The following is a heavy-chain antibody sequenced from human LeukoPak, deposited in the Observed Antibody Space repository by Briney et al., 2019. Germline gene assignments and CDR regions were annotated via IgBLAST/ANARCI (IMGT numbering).Heavy chain of an antibody. Sequence: QPRGSLRLSCGASGFTFSSYEMNWVRQAPGKGLEWVSYISSSGTTIYYADAVKGRFTISRDNAKNSLYLQMNSLRAEDTAVYYCARRWGDSSSPLDSWGQGTLVTVSS. CDR3: ARRWGDSSSPLDS. V-gene: IGHV3-48*03. CDR1: GFTFSSYE. D-gene: IGHD3-22*01. CDR2: ISSSGTTI. J-gene: IGHJ4*02.